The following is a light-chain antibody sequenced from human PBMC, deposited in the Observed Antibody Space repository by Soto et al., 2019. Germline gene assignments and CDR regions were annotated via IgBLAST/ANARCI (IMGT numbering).Light chain of an antibody. CDR1: NSDVGGYNF. J-gene: IGLJ3*02. Sequence: SVLTQPRSVSGSPGQSVTISCTGTNSDVGGYNFVSWYQQLPGKAPKLMISAVSQRPSGVPDRFSGSKSGNTASLTISGLQADDEADYFCCSYTASDIWVFGGGTKLTVL. CDR3: CSYTASDIWV. CDR2: AVS. V-gene: IGLV2-11*01.